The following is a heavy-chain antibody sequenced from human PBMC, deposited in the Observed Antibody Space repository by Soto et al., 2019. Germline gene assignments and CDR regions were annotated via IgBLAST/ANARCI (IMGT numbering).Heavy chain of an antibody. CDR3: ARPRRSGSYYAYYYYGMDV. CDR1: GYSFTNYW. Sequence: GESLKISCKGSGYSFTNYWISWVRQMPGKGLEWMGRIDPSDSYTNYSPSFQGHVTISADKSISTAYLQWSSLKASDTAMYYCARPRRSGSYYAYYYYGMDVWGQGTTVTVSS. CDR2: IDPSDSYT. V-gene: IGHV5-10-1*01. D-gene: IGHD1-26*01. J-gene: IGHJ6*02.